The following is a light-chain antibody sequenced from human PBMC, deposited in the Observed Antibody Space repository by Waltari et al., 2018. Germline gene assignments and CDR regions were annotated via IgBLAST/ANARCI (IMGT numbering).Light chain of an antibody. CDR3: QQYNGYPLT. CDR1: QSISKW. CDR2: KAS. Sequence: DIQMTQSPSTLSASVGDRVIFSCRASQSISKWFAWYQQKPGKAPKLLIYKASTLESGVPSRFSGSGSGTEFTLTISSLQPEDFATYYCQQYNGYPLTFGGGTKVEIK. J-gene: IGKJ4*01. V-gene: IGKV1-5*03.